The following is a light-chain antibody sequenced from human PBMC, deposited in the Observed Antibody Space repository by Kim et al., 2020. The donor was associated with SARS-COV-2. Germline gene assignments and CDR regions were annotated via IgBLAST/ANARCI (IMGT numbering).Light chain of an antibody. CDR1: QSIGNY. V-gene: IGKV1-39*01. CDR3: QQSYSTPYT. CDR2: DAS. Sequence: SVTVGDRVTLTCRSSQSIGNYLNWYQQKPGKAPRLLIYDASTLQSGVPSRFSGAGSGPQFTLTINSLQPEDFATYYCQQSYSTPYTFGPGTKLEI. J-gene: IGKJ2*01.